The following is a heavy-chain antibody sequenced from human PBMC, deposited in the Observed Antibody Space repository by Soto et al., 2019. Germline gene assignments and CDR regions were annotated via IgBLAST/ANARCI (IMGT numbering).Heavy chain of an antibody. CDR3: ARHDYDSGSYVRY. CDR1: GGSISSTSYY. CDR2: IYHSGTT. V-gene: IGHV4-39*01. D-gene: IGHD3-10*01. Sequence: SETLSLTCTVSGGSISSTSYYWGWIRRPPGKGLEWIGNIYHSGTTYYNPSLTSRVTISVDTSKNQFSLKLTSVTAADTAVYYCARHDYDSGSYVRYWGQGTLVTVSS. J-gene: IGHJ4*02.